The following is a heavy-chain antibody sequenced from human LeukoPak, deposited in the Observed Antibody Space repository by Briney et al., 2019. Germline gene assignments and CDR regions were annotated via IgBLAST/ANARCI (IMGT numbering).Heavy chain of an antibody. Sequence: ASVKVSCKASGYTFTSYGISWVRQAPGQGLEWMGWISAYNGNTNYAQKFQGRVTMTRDTSISTAYMELSRLRSDDTAVYYCARGLTWDIVVVPAAGEDWFDPWGQGTLVTVSS. J-gene: IGHJ5*02. CDR3: ARGLTWDIVVVPAAGEDWFDP. D-gene: IGHD2-2*01. CDR2: ISAYNGNT. V-gene: IGHV1-18*01. CDR1: GYTFTSYG.